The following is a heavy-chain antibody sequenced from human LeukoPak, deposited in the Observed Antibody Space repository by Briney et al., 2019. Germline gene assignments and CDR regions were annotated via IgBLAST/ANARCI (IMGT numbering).Heavy chain of an antibody. CDR3: ARDFWSVAGAGPGFDP. V-gene: IGHV1-2*02. CDR1: GYTFPGYY. J-gene: IGHJ5*02. CDR2: INPNSGGT. Sequence: ASVKVSCKTSGYTFPGYYMHWVRQAPGQGLEWMGWINPNSGGTNYAQKFQGRVTMTRDTSISTAYMELSRLRSDDTAVYYCARDFWSVAGAGPGFDPWGQGTLVIVSS. D-gene: IGHD6-13*01.